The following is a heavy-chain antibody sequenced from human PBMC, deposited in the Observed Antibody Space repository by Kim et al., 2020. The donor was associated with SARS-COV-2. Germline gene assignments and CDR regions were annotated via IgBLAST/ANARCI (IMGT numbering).Heavy chain of an antibody. CDR1: GFIFSDAW. CDR2: ITSKRSGGTI. CDR3: AWTRFFYYG. Sequence: ASGFIFSDAWMTWVRRTPAQGLEWVGRITSKRSGGTIDYAAPVKGRFTISRDDSKNTLYLQMNSLKNEDTGVYYCAWTRFFYYG. V-gene: IGHV3-15*05. J-gene: IGHJ6*01.